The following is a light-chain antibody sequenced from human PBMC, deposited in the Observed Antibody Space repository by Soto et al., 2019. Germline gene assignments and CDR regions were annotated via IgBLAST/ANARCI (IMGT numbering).Light chain of an antibody. V-gene: IGKV1-39*01. J-gene: IGKJ4*01. CDR3: QQSYSTPLT. CDR2: AES. Sequence: DIQMTQSPSSLSSSVGDRVTITCRASQSISSYLNWYQQKPGKAPKLLIYAESSLQSGVPSRFRGSGSGTDFTLTISSLQPEDFATYYCQQSYSTPLTFGGGTKVEIK. CDR1: QSISSY.